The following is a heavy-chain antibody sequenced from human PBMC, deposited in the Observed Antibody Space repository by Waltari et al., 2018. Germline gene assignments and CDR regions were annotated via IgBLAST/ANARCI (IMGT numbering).Heavy chain of an antibody. Sequence: QVQLQESGPGLVKPSETLSLTCTVSGGSISSHYWRWIRQPPGKGLEWIWYIYYRGSTNYNPSLKSRVTISVDTSKNQFSLKLSSVTAADTAVYYCARFRGSGPNWFDPWGQGTLVTVSS. D-gene: IGHD3-3*01. CDR1: GGSISSHY. J-gene: IGHJ5*02. CDR2: IYYRGST. CDR3: ARFRGSGPNWFDP. V-gene: IGHV4-59*11.